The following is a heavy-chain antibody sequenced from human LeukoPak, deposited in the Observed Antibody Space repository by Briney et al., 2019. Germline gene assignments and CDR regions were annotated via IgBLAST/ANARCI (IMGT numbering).Heavy chain of an antibody. V-gene: IGHV1-18*01. D-gene: IGHD3-22*01. CDR2: ISAYNGNT. CDR1: GYTFTSYG. J-gene: IGHJ3*02. CDR3: ASAGSSGYFHDAFDI. Sequence: ASVKVSCKASGYTFTSYGISWVRQAPGQGLEWMGWISAYNGNTNYAQKLQGRVTMTTDTSTSTAYMELRSLRSDDTAVYYCASAGSSGYFHDAFDIWGQGTMVTVSS.